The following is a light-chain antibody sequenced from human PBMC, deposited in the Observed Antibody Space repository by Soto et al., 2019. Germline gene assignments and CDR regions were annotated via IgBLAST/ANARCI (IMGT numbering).Light chain of an antibody. V-gene: IGKV1-33*01. CDR2: DAS. J-gene: IGKJ4*01. Sequence: IQMTQSPSSLSASVGDRVTITCQASQDIRKYLNWYQQKPGKAPKLLIYDASNLETGVPSRFSGSGSGTDFTFSISSLQPEDIATYHCQQYDNLIPTFGGGTKVEI. CDR1: QDIRKY. CDR3: QQYDNLIPT.